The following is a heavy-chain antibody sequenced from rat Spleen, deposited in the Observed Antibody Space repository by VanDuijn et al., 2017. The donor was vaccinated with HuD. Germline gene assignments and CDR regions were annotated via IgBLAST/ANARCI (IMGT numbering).Heavy chain of an antibody. D-gene: IGHD1-6*01. J-gene: IGHJ3*01. Sequence: EVQLVESGGGLVQPGRSLKLSCAASGFTFSNYYMAWVRQAPTKGLDWVASINSGGDNTYYRDSVKGRFTISRDNAKSTLYLQMNSLRSEDTATYYCATGPRILRLDWFTYWGQGTLVTVSS. CDR1: GFTFSNYY. V-gene: IGHV5-25*01. CDR2: INSGGDNT. CDR3: ATGPRILRLDWFTY.